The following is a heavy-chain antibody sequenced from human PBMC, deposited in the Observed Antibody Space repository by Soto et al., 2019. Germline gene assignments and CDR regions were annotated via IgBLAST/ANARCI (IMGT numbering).Heavy chain of an antibody. CDR1: GGSISTYF. Sequence: QVQLQESGPGLVKPSETLSLTCTVSGGSISTYFWNWLRQPPGKGLEWIAYISNSGRISYNPSLNTRVTISVDASKNQCSLNLSSVTAEDTAVYYCARDRIAADGTEVAFDFWGQGTMATVSS. CDR2: ISNSGRI. J-gene: IGHJ3*01. CDR3: ARDRIAADGTEVAFDF. V-gene: IGHV4-59*01. D-gene: IGHD6-13*01.